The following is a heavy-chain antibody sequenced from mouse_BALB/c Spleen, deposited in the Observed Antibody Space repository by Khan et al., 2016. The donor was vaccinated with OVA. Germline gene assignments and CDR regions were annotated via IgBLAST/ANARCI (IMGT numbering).Heavy chain of an antibody. Sequence: QVQLKQSGAELVRPGTSVKLSCKTSGYIFTSYWIHWVKQRSGQGLEWIARIYPGTDNTYYNENFKEQATLTADKSSSTVNLQLSSLKSEDSAVLFCAREEAWYYFDYWGQGTTLTVSS. CDR2: IYPGTDNT. CDR1: GYIFTSYW. V-gene: IGHV1-76*01. J-gene: IGHJ2*01. CDR3: AREEAWYYFDY. D-gene: IGHD3-2*02.